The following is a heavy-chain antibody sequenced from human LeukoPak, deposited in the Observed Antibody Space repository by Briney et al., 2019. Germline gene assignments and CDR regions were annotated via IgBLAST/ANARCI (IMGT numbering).Heavy chain of an antibody. D-gene: IGHD2-15*01. CDR2: ISAYNGNT. CDR1: GYTFTSYG. Sequence: ASVKVSCKASGYTFTSYGISWVRQAPGQGLEWMGWISAYNGNTNYAQKLQGRVTMTTDTSTSTAYMGLRSLRSDDTAVYYCARDGGFVVVVAAIDYWGQGTLVTVSS. CDR3: ARDGGFVVVVAAIDY. J-gene: IGHJ4*02. V-gene: IGHV1-18*01.